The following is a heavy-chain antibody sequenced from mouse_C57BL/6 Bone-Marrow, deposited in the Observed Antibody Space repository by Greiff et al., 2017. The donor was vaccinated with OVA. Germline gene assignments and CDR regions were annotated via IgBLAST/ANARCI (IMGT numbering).Heavy chain of an antibody. CDR2: ISGGGGNT. V-gene: IGHV5-9*01. J-gene: IGHJ3*01. Sequence: EVMLVESGGGLVKPGGSLKLSCAASGFTFSSYTMSWVRQTPEKRLEWVATISGGGGNTYYPDSVKGRFTISRDNAKNTLYLQMSSLRSEDTALYYCARRGLGRAWFAYWGQGTLVTVSA. D-gene: IGHD3-3*01. CDR3: ARRGLGRAWFAY. CDR1: GFTFSSYT.